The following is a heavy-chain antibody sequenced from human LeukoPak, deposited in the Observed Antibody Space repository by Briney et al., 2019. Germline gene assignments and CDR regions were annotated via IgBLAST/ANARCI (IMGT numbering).Heavy chain of an antibody. CDR1: GFTFSSYS. V-gene: IGHV3-21*01. CDR3: AREGPGQNSPISGY. D-gene: IGHD4-23*01. J-gene: IGHJ4*02. Sequence: GGSLRLSCAASGFTFSSYSMNWVRQAPGKGLEWVSSISSSSSYIYYADSVKGRFTISRDIAKNSLYLQMNSLRAEDTAVYYCAREGPGQNSPISGYWGQGTLVTVSS. CDR2: ISSSSSYI.